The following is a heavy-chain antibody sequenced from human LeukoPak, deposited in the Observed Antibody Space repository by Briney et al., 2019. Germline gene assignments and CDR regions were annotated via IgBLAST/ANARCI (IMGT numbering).Heavy chain of an antibody. Sequence: PSETLSLTCTVSGGSISSYYWSWIRQPPGKGLEWIGEINHSGSTNYNPSLKSRVTISVDTSKNQFSLKLSSVTAADTAVYYCARALGYYDFWSGYYGTPPAGFDYWGQGTLVTVSS. CDR1: GGSISSYY. CDR2: INHSGST. CDR3: ARALGYYDFWSGYYGTPPAGFDY. V-gene: IGHV4-34*01. D-gene: IGHD3-3*01. J-gene: IGHJ4*02.